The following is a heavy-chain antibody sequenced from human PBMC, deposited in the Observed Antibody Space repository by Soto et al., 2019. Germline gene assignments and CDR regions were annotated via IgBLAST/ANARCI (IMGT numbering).Heavy chain of an antibody. CDR2: IIPNLAVA. J-gene: IGHJ4*02. D-gene: IGHD2-21*02. Sequence: QVQLVQSGAEVKKPGSSMKVSCRASGDTFSTYTIHWVRQAPGHGLEWMGRIIPNLAVANYEQKFQGRVTIAADKSTSTAYMELGSLRSEDTAVYYCARVPTYCGGDCYPDYWGQGTLVTVSS. CDR1: GDTFSTYT. V-gene: IGHV1-69*02. CDR3: ARVPTYCGGDCYPDY.